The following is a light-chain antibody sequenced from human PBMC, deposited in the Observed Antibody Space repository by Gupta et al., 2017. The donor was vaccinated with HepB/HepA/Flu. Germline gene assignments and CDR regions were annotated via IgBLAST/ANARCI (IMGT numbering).Light chain of an antibody. CDR3: QQRRYWPPLT. V-gene: IGKV3-11*01. J-gene: IGKJ4*01. CDR1: QSVGHF. CDR2: DAS. Sequence: EVVLTQSPVILSLSPGERATLSCRASQSVGHFLAWYQRKLGQAPRLLIYDASQRAPGVPARFSGSGAGTGFTLTISSLEPEDFAVYYCQQRRYWPPLTFGGGTKVEI.